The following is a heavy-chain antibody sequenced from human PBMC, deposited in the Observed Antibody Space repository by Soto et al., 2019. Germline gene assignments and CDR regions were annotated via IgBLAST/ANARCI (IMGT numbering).Heavy chain of an antibody. CDR1: GAALNSGNYY. CDR2: IYVTGAV. D-gene: IGHD2-21*01. CDR3: ARLRIATNNYKWFDL. J-gene: IGHJ5*02. V-gene: IGHV4-31*03. Sequence: PSETLSLTCSVSGAALNSGNYYWSWIRQVPGKGLEWIGHIYVTGAVDYNPSLRDRITISQDTSEGQFSLNLRLVTAADTAVYYCARLRIATNNYKWFDLWGQGTLATVSS.